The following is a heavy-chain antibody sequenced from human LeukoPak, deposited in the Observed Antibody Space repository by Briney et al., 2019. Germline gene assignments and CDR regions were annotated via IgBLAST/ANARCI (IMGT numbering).Heavy chain of an antibody. Sequence: QSGGSLRLSCAASGFTFSSYGMSWVRQAPGKGLEWVSAISGSGGSTYYADSVKGRFTISRDNSKNTLYLQMNSLRAEDTAVYYCAKSRAILTGYCRAFDYWGQGTLVTVSS. J-gene: IGHJ4*02. CDR2: ISGSGGST. CDR3: AKSRAILTGYCRAFDY. V-gene: IGHV3-23*01. CDR1: GFTFSSYG. D-gene: IGHD3-9*01.